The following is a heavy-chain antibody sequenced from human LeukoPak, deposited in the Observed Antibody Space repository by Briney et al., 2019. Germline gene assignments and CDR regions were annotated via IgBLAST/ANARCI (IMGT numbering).Heavy chain of an antibody. D-gene: IGHD3-10*01. CDR1: GYTFTSYG. CDR2: ISAYNGNT. CDR3: ARPRSAGSRDGNWFDP. Sequence: ASVKVSCKASGYTFTSYGISWVRQAPGQGLEWMGWISAYNGNTNYAQKLQGRVTMTTDTSTSTAYMELSRLRSDDTAVYYCARPRSAGSRDGNWFDPWGQGTLVTVSS. J-gene: IGHJ5*02. V-gene: IGHV1-18*01.